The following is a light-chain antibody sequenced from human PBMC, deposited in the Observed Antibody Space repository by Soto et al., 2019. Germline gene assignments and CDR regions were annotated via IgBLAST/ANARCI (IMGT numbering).Light chain of an antibody. CDR3: QQYGSSRWT. CDR2: GAS. CDR1: QSVTSNF. Sequence: EVVLTQSPGTLSLSPGERATLSCRASQSVTSNFLAWYQQKPGQAPRLLIYGASSRATGIPDRFGGSGSGADFSLTISGLEPEDFAVYYCQQYGSSRWTFGQGTKVEIK. V-gene: IGKV3-20*01. J-gene: IGKJ1*01.